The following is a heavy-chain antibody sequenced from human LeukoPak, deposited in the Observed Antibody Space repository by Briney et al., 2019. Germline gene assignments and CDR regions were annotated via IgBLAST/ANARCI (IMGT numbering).Heavy chain of an antibody. V-gene: IGHV5-51*01. D-gene: IGHD2-2*01. CDR2: IYPGDSDT. J-gene: IGHJ5*02. CDR1: GYSFTSYW. CDR3: ARLAPDCSSTSCYQGWFDP. Sequence: KSGESLKISCKGSGYSFTSYWIGWVRQMPGKGLEWMGIIYPGDSDTRYSPSFQGQVTISADKSISTAYLQWSSLKASDTAMYYCARLAPDCSSTSCYQGWFDPWGQGTLVTVSS.